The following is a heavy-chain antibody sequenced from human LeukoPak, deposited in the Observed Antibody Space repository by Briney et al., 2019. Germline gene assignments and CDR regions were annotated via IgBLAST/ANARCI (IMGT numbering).Heavy chain of an antibody. CDR1: GFTFSSYA. CDR3: ARLGSSWNNFDY. D-gene: IGHD6-13*01. Sequence: GGSLRLSCAASGFTFSSYAMSWVRQAPGKGLEWVSAISGSGGSTYYADSVKGRFTISRDNAKNSLYLQMNSLKAEDTGVYYCARLGSSWNNFDYWGQGTLVTVSS. J-gene: IGHJ4*02. CDR2: ISGSGGST. V-gene: IGHV3-23*01.